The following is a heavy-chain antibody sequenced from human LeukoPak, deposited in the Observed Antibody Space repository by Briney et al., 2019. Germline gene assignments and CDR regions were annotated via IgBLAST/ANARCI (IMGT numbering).Heavy chain of an antibody. CDR2: IYSGGST. V-gene: IGHV3-53*01. D-gene: IGHD6-19*01. CDR1: GFTVSSNY. J-gene: IGHJ4*02. Sequence: GGSLRLSCAASGFTVSSNYMSWVRQAPGKGLEWVSVIYSGGSTYYADSVKGRFTISRDNSKNTLYLQMNSLRAEDTAVYYCARGIAVAGMNYFDYWGQGTLVTVSS. CDR3: ARGIAVAGMNYFDY.